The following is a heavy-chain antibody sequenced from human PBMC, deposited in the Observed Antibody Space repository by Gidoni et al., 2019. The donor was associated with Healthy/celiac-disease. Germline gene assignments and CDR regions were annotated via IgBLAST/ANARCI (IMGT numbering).Heavy chain of an antibody. J-gene: IGHJ4*02. CDR2: IIPIFGTA. CDR3: ANMITFGGVIDYDY. Sequence: QVQLVQSGAEVKQPGPSVNVSCKATGRTFSSYAISWVRQAPGQGLEWMGGIIPIFGTANYAQKFQGRVTITADKSTSTAYMELSSLRSEDTAVYYCANMITFGGVIDYDYWGQGTLVTVSS. V-gene: IGHV1-69*06. CDR1: GRTFSSYA. D-gene: IGHD3-16*02.